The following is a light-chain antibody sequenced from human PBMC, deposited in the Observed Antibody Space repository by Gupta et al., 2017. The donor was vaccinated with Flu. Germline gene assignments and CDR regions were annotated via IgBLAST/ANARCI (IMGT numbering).Light chain of an antibody. CDR1: QSVSSNN. Sequence: EIVLTQSPGTLSLSPGERATLSCRASQSVSSNNLAWYQQKPGQAPRLLIYGASSRSTGIPDRFSGSGSGTDFTLTISRLEPEDFAVYYCQQFGSSPPITFGPGTKVDIK. CDR3: QQFGSSPPIT. V-gene: IGKV3-20*01. J-gene: IGKJ3*01. CDR2: GAS.